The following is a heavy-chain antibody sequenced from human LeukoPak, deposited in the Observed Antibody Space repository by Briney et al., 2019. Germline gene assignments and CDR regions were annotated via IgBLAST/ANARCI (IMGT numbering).Heavy chain of an antibody. V-gene: IGHV3-30*03. J-gene: IGHJ4*02. D-gene: IGHD3-3*01. Sequence: GRPLRLSCAPSGFTFSRHGMHWVRQAPSKGLEWVAIISNDGSRKYYAHSVEGRFTISRDNSKNTLYLQMDSLRAEDTAVYYCARDRAWNYFDYWGQGTLVTVSS. CDR3: ARDRAWNYFDY. CDR1: GFTFSRHG. CDR2: ISNDGSRK.